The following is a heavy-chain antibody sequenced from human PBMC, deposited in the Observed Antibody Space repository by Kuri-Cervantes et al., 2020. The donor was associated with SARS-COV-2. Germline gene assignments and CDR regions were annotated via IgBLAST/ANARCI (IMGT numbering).Heavy chain of an antibody. CDR1: GGTFSHCA. Sequence: SVKVSCKASGGTFSHCAIIGVRQALGQGLEWMGGIFPILDITNFARKFQGRVTITTDKSTSTAYMELRILRSDDTAVYYRARDRASGEQQLVARSYYYYYGMDVWGQGTTVTVSS. D-gene: IGHD6-13*01. V-gene: IGHV1-69*10. CDR2: IFPILDIT. CDR3: ARDRASGEQQLVARSYYYYYGMDV. J-gene: IGHJ6*02.